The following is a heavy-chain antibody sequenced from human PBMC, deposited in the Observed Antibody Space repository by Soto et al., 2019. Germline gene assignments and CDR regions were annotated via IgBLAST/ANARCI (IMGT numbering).Heavy chain of an antibody. J-gene: IGHJ4*02. V-gene: IGHV1-3*01. CDR1: GGTFSSYT. D-gene: IGHD2-21*02. CDR3: ARSIVVVTALDY. Sequence: GASVKVSCKASGGTFSSYTISWVRQAPGQRLEWMGWIIASNGNTNYSQKFQGRVTITRDTSASTAYMELSSLRSEDTAVYYCARSIVVVTALDYWGQGTLVTVSS. CDR2: IIASNGNT.